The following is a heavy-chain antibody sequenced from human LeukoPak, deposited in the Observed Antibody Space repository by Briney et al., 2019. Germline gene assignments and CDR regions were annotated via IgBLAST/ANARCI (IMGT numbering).Heavy chain of an antibody. D-gene: IGHD2-2*01. V-gene: IGHV4-30-4*01. J-gene: IGHJ4*02. CDR3: ARDGRRRGASNYFVC. Sequence: SETLSLTCTVSRDSISSGVYYSSWIRLPPGKCLEWIGYIYYGGRTFYNPSLKSRLAISLQRSKNQFSLNLNSVTAADTAGYFFARDGRRRGASNYFVCWGQGTLVTVSS. CDR2: IYYGGRT. CDR1: RDSISSGVYY.